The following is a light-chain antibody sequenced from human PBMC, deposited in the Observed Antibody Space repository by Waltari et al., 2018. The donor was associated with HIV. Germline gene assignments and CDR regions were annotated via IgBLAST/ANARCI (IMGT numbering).Light chain of an antibody. V-gene: IGLV2-14*01. Sequence: QSALTQPASVSGSPGQSITIPCTGTSSDVGGSNYVPWYQQYPGKAPQLMIYEVSNRPSGVSKRFSGSKSGNTASLTISGLQAEDEADYYCSSYTSSSTPYVFGTGTKVTVL. CDR3: SSYTSSSTPYV. J-gene: IGLJ1*01. CDR1: SSDVGGSNY. CDR2: EVS.